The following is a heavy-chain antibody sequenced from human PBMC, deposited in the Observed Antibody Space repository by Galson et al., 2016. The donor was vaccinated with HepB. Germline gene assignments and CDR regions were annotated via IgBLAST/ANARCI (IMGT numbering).Heavy chain of an antibody. CDR1: GGSLSPNY. Sequence: ETLSLTCTVSGGSLSPNYWSWVRQSPGKGLQWIGYIYYSGSPNYNPSLKSRATISVDTSKNELSLKLSSVAAADTAVYYCARTKWFGELFDFWGQGTLVTVSS. V-gene: IGHV4-59*01. J-gene: IGHJ4*02. D-gene: IGHD3-10*01. CDR3: ARTKWFGELFDF. CDR2: IYYSGSP.